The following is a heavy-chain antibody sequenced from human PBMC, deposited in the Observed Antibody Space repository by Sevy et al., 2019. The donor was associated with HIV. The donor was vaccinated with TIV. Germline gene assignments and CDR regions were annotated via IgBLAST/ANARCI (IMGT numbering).Heavy chain of an antibody. V-gene: IGHV3-23*01. J-gene: IGHJ4*02. CDR2: ISGSGGST. Sequence: GGSLRLSCAASGFTFSSYAMSWVRQAPGKGLEWVSAISGSGGSTYYADSVKGQFTISRDNSKNTLYLQMNSLRAEDTGVYECAKDSSLWFGELATLCDYWGQGTLVTVSS. CDR1: GFTFSSYA. D-gene: IGHD3-10*01. CDR3: AKDSSLWFGELATLCDY.